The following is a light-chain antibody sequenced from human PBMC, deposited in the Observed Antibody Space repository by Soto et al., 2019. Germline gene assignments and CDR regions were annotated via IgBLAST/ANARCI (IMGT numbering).Light chain of an antibody. CDR2: DTT. CDR1: TGAVTSGHY. J-gene: IGLJ1*01. Sequence: QAVVTQEPSLTVSPGGTVTLTCGSSTGAVTSGHYPYWFQQKPGQAPRTLIYDTTNKHSWTPARFSGSLLGGKAALTLSGAQPEDEADYYGLLSYSGARVFGTGTKVTVL. V-gene: IGLV7-46*01. CDR3: LLSYSGARV.